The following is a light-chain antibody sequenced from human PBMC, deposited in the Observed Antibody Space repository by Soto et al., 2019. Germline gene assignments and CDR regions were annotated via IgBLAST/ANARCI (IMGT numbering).Light chain of an antibody. J-gene: IGKJ4*01. CDR3: QQRDNWPSS. V-gene: IGKV3-11*01. CDR2: EAT. CDR1: QSINTF. Sequence: TQSPSTLSASVGDRVSITCRASQSINTFLAWYQQKPGQAPRLLIYEATNRANGIPARFSGSGSGTDFSLTISSLEPEDFAVYYCQQRDNWPSSFGGGTKVEIK.